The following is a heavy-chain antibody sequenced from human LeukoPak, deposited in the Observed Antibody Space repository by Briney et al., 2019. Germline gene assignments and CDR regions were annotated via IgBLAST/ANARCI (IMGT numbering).Heavy chain of an antibody. CDR3: ARLGHDYSNYLARDY. CDR1: GGSISSSSYC. J-gene: IGHJ4*02. D-gene: IGHD4-11*01. Sequence: SSETLSLTCTVSGGSISSSSYCWCWIRQPPGKGLEWVGSIYYSGSTYYNPSLKSRVPISVDTSKNQFSLLLSSVTAADPAVYFCARLGHDYSNYLARDYWGQGTLVTVSS. CDR2: IYYSGST. V-gene: IGHV4-39*01.